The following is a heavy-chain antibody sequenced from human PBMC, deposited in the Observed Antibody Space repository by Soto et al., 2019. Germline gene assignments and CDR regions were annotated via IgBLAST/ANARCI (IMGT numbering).Heavy chain of an antibody. CDR3: AKDQGYGDADYYYGMDV. CDR1: GFTFSSGG. V-gene: IGHV3-30*18. Sequence: GGSLRLSCAASGFTFSSGGMHWVRQAPGKGLEWVAVISYDGSNKYYADSVKGRFTISRDNSKNTLYLQMNSLRAEDTAVYYCAKDQGYGDADYYYGMDVWGQGTTVTVSS. D-gene: IGHD4-17*01. J-gene: IGHJ6*02. CDR2: ISYDGSNK.